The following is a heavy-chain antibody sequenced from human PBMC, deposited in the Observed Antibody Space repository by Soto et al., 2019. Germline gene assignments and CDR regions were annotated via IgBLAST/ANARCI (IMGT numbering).Heavy chain of an antibody. CDR3: AFATGYTSSYRY. J-gene: IGHJ4*02. V-gene: IGHV1-8*01. CDR2: MNPNSGNT. D-gene: IGHD6-13*01. CDR1: GYTFTSYD. Sequence: QVQLVQSGAEVKKPGATVKVSCKASGYTFTSYDINWVRQATGQGLEWMGWMNPNSGNTGYAQKFRGRVTTTRDTSMSTAYMELSSLRSEDTAVYYCAFATGYTSSYRYWGQGTPVTVSS.